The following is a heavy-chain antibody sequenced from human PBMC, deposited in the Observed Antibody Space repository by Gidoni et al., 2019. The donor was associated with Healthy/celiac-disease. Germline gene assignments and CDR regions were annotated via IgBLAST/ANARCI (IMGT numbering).Heavy chain of an antibody. V-gene: IGHV4-39*01. CDR3: ARGGGAIFGVAPLDY. J-gene: IGHJ4*02. D-gene: IGHD3-3*01. CDR1: GCSISSCSYY. CDR2: IYYSGRT. Sequence: QLQLQESGPGLVKPSETLSLTCTVSGCSISSCSYYWGWIRQPPGKGLEWIGSIYYSGRTYYNPSLKSRVTISVDTSKNQFSLKLSSVTAADTAVYYCARGGGAIFGVAPLDYWGQGTLVTVSS.